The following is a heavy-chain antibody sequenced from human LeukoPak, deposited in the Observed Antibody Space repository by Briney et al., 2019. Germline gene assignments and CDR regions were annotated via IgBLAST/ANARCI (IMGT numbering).Heavy chain of an antibody. CDR2: IDWDDDK. CDR1: GFSLSTSGMC. D-gene: IGHD2-15*01. Sequence: SGPTLVKPTQTLTLTCTFSGFSLSTSGMCVSWIRQPPGKALEWLALIDWDDDKYYSTSLKTRLTISKDTSKNQVVLTMTNMDRVDTATYYCARIVSVGSPGGPPPGGHYYYYGMDVWGKGTTVTVSS. CDR3: ARIVSVGSPGGPPPGGHYYYYGMDV. J-gene: IGHJ6*04. V-gene: IGHV2-70*01.